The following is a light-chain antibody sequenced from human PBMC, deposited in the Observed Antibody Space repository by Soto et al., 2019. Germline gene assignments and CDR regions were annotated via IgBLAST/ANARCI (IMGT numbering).Light chain of an antibody. CDR1: SSDVGGYNY. CDR2: DVS. J-gene: IGLJ1*01. Sequence: QSVLTQPASVSGSPGQSITISCTGTSSDVGGYNYVSWYQQHPGKAPKLMIYDVSNRPSGVSNRFSGSKSGNTASLTISGXXXXDEADYYCSSYTSSSTLVFGTGTKLTVL. V-gene: IGLV2-14*01. CDR3: SSYTSSSTLV.